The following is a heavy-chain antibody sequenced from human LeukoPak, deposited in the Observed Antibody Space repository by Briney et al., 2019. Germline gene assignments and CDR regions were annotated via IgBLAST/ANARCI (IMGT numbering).Heavy chain of an antibody. D-gene: IGHD5-12*01. CDR2: ISWNSGSI. V-gene: IGHV3-9*01. J-gene: IGHJ4*02. CDR3: AKAPHPYDYNAPTDY. Sequence: GGSLRLPRAASGLTFQDYDMQGVRQAPGKGLVGGSGISWNSGSIGYADSVKGRFTISRDNAKNSLYLQMNSLRAEDTALYYCAKAPHPYDYNAPTDYWGQGTLVTVSS. CDR1: GLTFQDYD.